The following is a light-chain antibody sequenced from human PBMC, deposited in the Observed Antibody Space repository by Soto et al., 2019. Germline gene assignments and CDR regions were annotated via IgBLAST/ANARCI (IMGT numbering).Light chain of an antibody. V-gene: IGKV1-33*01. Sequence: DIQLTQSPSTLPASVGDRVTITCRASQSISNWLAWYHQKPGRAPKLLIYDASNLEAGVPSRFRGSGSGTDFTFTISRLQPEDIATYYCQQYENLPTFGQGTRLETK. CDR1: QSISNW. CDR2: DAS. CDR3: QQYENLPT. J-gene: IGKJ5*01.